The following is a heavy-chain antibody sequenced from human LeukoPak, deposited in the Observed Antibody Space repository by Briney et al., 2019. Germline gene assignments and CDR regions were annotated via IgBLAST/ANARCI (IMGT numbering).Heavy chain of an antibody. J-gene: IGHJ4*02. CDR3: ARLGPAREFDY. CDR2: IYYRSQWYN. V-gene: IGHV6-1*01. Sequence: SQTLSLTCDISGDSVSSASAGWNWIRQSPSRGLEWLGRIYYRSQWYNDDAVSVKSRITINPDTAKNQFSLHLNSVTPDDTALYYCARLGPAREFDYWGQGTLVTVSS. D-gene: IGHD6-6*01. CDR1: GDSVSSASAG.